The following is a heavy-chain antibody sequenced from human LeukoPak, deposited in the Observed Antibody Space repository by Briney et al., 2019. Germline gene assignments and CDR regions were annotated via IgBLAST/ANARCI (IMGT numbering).Heavy chain of an antibody. CDR1: GGSISSGSYY. V-gene: IGHV4-61*02. J-gene: IGHJ4*02. Sequence: SETLSLTCTVSGGSISSGSYYWSWIRQPAGKGLEWIGRIYTSGSTDYNPSHKSRVTISVDTSKNQFSLKLSSVTAADTAVYYCARAGGIAAAGYFDYWGQGTLVTVSS. D-gene: IGHD6-13*01. CDR2: IYTSGST. CDR3: ARAGGIAAAGYFDY.